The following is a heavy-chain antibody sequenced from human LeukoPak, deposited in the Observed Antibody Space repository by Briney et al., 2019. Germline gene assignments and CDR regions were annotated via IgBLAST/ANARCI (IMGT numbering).Heavy chain of an antibody. CDR3: ARLSSGQSHFDY. V-gene: IGHV1-18*01. J-gene: IGHJ4*02. Sequence: ASVKVSCKASGYTFTSYGISWARQAPGQGLEWMGWISAYNGNTNYAQKLQGRVTMTTDTSASTAYMELRSLRSDDTAVYYCARLSSGQSHFDYWGQGTLVTVSS. CDR2: ISAYNGNT. CDR1: GYTFTSYG. D-gene: IGHD3-22*01.